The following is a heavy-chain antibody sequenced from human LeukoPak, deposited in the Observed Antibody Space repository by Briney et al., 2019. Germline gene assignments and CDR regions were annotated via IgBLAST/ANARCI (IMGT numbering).Heavy chain of an antibody. CDR1: GFTFSSYA. Sequence: GGSLRLSCAASGFTFSSYAMHWVRQAPGKGLEWVAVISYDGSNKYYAYSVKGLFTISRDNSKNTLYIQMNTVRAEDTRVYYCAREAVVGGHLGYFDYWGQGTLVTVSS. D-gene: IGHD3-22*01. V-gene: IGHV3-30*01. J-gene: IGHJ4*02. CDR3: AREAVVGGHLGYFDY. CDR2: ISYDGSNK.